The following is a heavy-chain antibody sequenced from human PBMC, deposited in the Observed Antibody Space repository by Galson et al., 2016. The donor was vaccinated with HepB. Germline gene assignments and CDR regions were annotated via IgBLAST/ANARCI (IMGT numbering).Heavy chain of an antibody. Sequence: SLRLSCAASGFTFSNFAMTWVRQAPGKGLEWISGISGKGDSTYYADSVKGRFTVSRDNSKNTLHLHMNSLRVDDTAVYYCANLGSGSFRWYFYGMEVWGKGAPVAGPS. J-gene: IGHJ6*04. V-gene: IGHV3-23*01. CDR3: ANLGSGSFRWYFYGMEV. CDR2: ISGKGDST. CDR1: GFTFSNFA. D-gene: IGHD3-10*01.